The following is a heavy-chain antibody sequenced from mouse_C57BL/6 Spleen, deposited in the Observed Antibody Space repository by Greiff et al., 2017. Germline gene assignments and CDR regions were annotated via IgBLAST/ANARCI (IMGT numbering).Heavy chain of an antibody. J-gene: IGHJ4*01. Sequence: VQLQQPGAELAKPGASVKLSCKASGYTFTSYWMHWVKQRPGQGLEWIGYLNPSSGYTKYNQKFKDKATLTADKSSSTAYMQLSSLTYEDSAVYYDARWMVTARYYAMDYWGQGTSVTVSS. V-gene: IGHV1-7*01. CDR3: ARWMVTARYYAMDY. CDR2: LNPSSGYT. D-gene: IGHD2-2*01. CDR1: GYTFTSYW.